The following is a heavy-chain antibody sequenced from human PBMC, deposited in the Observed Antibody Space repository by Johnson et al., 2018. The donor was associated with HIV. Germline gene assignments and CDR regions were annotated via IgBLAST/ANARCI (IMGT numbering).Heavy chain of an antibody. CDR3: TRESTEAFDI. CDR1: GFIVSNNY. J-gene: IGHJ3*02. V-gene: IGHV3-53*01. D-gene: IGHD1-14*01. CDR2: IYNGTT. Sequence: VQLVESGGGLVQPGRSLRLSCAASGFIVSNNYMSWVRQAPGKGLEWVSLIYNGTTFYADSVKGRFTISRDNSKNTLYLQMNSLRAEDTAVYYCTRESTEAFDIWGQGTMVTVSS.